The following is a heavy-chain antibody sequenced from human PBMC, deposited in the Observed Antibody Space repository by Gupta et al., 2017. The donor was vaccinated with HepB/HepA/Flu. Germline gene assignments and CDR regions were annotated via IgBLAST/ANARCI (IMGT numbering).Heavy chain of an antibody. J-gene: IGHJ6*03. CDR2: IYRGNIT. CDR1: GFPVNSNF. CDR3: ARGQSDYSYYMDV. V-gene: IGHV3-53*01. Sequence: LEERGVGLECRGGSLRLPCEAYGFPVNSNFMSWVRQAPGKGLEWVSVIYRGNITYYTDSVKGRFTISGDNSKNTLYLQMNSLTAEDTAVYYCARGQSDYSYYMDVWGKGTTVTVSS.